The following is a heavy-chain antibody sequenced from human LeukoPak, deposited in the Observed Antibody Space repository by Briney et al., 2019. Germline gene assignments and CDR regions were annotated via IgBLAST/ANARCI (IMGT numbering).Heavy chain of an antibody. D-gene: IGHD2-15*01. CDR2: ISSSSSYI. Sequence: GGSLRLSCAASGFTFSSYNMNWVRQAPGKGLEWVSSISSSSSYIYYADSVKGRFTISRDNAKNSLYLQMNSLRAEDTAVYYCARRSVVVAPYFDYWGQGTLVTVSS. V-gene: IGHV3-21*01. CDR3: ARRSVVVAPYFDY. J-gene: IGHJ4*02. CDR1: GFTFSSYN.